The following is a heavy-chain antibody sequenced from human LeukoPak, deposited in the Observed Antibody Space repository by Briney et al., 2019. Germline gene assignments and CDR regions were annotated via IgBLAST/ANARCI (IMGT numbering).Heavy chain of an antibody. CDR1: GGSISSYY. V-gene: IGHV4-59*12. D-gene: IGHD6-13*01. CDR3: ARGPQLVDYYYVDV. CDR2: IFYSGTT. Sequence: SETLSLTCTVSGGSISSYYWSWIRQPPGKGLEWIGFIFYSGTTNYNPSLKSRVTISVDTSKNQFSLKLNSVTPDDTAVYYCARGPQLVDYYYVDVWGKGTTVTVSS. J-gene: IGHJ6*03.